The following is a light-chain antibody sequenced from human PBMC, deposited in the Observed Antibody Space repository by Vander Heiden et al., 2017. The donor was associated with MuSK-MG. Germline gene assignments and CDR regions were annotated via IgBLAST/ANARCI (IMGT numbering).Light chain of an antibody. J-gene: IGLJ2*01. CDR3: CSYAGAYSLV. CDR2: EVD. CDR1: SSDVGSYIF. Sequence: HSALTQPASVSCSPGQSIAISCTGTSSDVGSYIFVPWYQQLPGNAPKLMIYEVDKRPSGVSDRFSGSKSGNTASLTISGLQTEDEADYYCCSYAGAYSLVFGGGTTLTVL. V-gene: IGLV2-23*02.